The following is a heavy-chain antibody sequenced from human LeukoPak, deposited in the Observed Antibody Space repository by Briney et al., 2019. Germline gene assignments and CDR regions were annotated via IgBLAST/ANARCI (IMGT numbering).Heavy chain of an antibody. Sequence: GESLKISCKGSGYNFTSYWIGWVRQMPGKGLEWMGIIYPGDSDTRYSPSFQGQVTISADKSISTAYLQWSSLKASDTAMYYCARGGYCSSTSRYSPYWGQGTLVTVSS. CDR1: GYNFTSYW. J-gene: IGHJ4*02. CDR3: ARGGYCSSTSRYSPY. CDR2: IYPGDSDT. V-gene: IGHV5-51*01. D-gene: IGHD2-2*02.